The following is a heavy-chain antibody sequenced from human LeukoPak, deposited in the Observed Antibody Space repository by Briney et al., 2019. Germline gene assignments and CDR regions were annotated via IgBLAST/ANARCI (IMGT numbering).Heavy chain of an antibody. D-gene: IGHD3-16*01. CDR3: AKDPARLGEFPDH. Sequence: GGSLRLSCAASGFTFDDYAMHWVRQAPGKGLEWVSLINWDGGSTYYADSVKGRFTISRDNSKNSLYLQMNSLRTGDTALYYCAKDPARLGEFPDHWGQGTLVTVSS. V-gene: IGHV3-43*01. CDR2: INWDGGST. J-gene: IGHJ4*02. CDR1: GFTFDDYA.